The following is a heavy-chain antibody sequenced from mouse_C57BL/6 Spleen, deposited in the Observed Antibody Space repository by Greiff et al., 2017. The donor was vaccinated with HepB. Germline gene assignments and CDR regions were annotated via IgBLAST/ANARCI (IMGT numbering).Heavy chain of an antibody. V-gene: IGHV1-19*01. D-gene: IGHD1-1*01. J-gene: IGHJ1*03. CDR1: GYTFTDYY. CDR2: INPYNGGT. CDR3: APTTVVARGYWYFDV. Sequence: EVQLQQSGPVLVKPGASVKMSCKASGYTFTDYYMNWVKQSHGKSLEWIGVINPYNGGTSYNQKFKGKATLTVDKSSSTAYMELNSLTSEDSAVYYCAPTTVVARGYWYFDVWGTGTTVTVSS.